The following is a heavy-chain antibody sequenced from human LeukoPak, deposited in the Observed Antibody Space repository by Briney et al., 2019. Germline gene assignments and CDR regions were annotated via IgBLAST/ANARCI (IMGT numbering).Heavy chain of an antibody. V-gene: IGHV3-74*01. CDR1: GFTFSTYW. Sequence: PVGSLRLSCEASGFTFSTYWMHWVRQAPGKGLVWVSRINSDGSTTNYADSVKGRFSISRDNAKKTLYLQMNSLRAEDTAVYYCARELPFDYWGQGTLVTVSS. D-gene: IGHD1-26*01. CDR3: ARELPFDY. J-gene: IGHJ4*02. CDR2: INSDGSTT.